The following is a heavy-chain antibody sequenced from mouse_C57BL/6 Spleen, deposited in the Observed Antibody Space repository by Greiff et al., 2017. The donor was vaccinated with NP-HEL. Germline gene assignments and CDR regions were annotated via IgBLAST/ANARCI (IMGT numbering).Heavy chain of an antibody. V-gene: IGHV1-55*01. D-gene: IGHD1-1*01. CDR3: ARKGVVAKDAMDY. CDR2: IYPGSGST. CDR1: GYTFTSYW. Sequence: VKLQQPGAELVKPGASVKMSCKASGYTFTSYWITWVKQRPGQGLEWIGDIYPGSGSTNYNEKFKSKATLTVDTSSSTAYMQLSSLTSEDSAVYYCARKGVVAKDAMDYWGQGTSVTVSS. J-gene: IGHJ4*01.